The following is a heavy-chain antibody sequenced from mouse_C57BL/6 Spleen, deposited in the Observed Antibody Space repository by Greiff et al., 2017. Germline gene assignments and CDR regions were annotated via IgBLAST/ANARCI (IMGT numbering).Heavy chain of an antibody. CDR2: INPYNGGT. CDR1: GYTFTDYY. Sequence: EVQLQESGPVLVKPGASVKMSCKASGYTFTDYYMNWVKQSHGKSLEWIGVINPYNGGTSYNQKFKGKATLTVDKSSSTAYMELNSLTSEDSAVYYCARWKLGFDYWGQGTTLTVSS. J-gene: IGHJ2*01. CDR3: ARWKLGFDY. D-gene: IGHD4-1*01. V-gene: IGHV1-19*01.